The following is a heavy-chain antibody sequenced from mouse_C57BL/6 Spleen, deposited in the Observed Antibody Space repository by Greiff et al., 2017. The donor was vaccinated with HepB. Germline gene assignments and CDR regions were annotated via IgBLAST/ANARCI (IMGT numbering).Heavy chain of an antibody. Sequence: VKLMESGPGLVAPSQSLSITCTVSGFSLTSYGVDWVRQSPGKGLEWLGVIWGVGSTNYNSALKSRLSISKDNSKSQVILKMNSLQTDDTAMYYCARRSYGSAMDYWGQGTSVTVSS. D-gene: IGHD1-1*01. CDR1: GFSLTSYG. V-gene: IGHV2-6*01. J-gene: IGHJ4*01. CDR2: IWGVGST. CDR3: ARRSYGSAMDY.